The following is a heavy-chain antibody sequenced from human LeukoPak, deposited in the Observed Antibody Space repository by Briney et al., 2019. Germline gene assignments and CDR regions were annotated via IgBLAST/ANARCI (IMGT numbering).Heavy chain of an antibody. Sequence: PGGSLRLSCAASGFTFSSNSMDWVRQAPGKGLEWVSYISSGGSTIYYADFVRGRFTISRDNAKNSLYLEMNGLRAEDTAVYYCARDDVGVGTYDYYGMDVWGQGTTVIVSS. CDR3: ARDDVGVGTYDYYGMDV. D-gene: IGHD3-3*01. V-gene: IGHV3-48*01. CDR2: ISSGGSTI. J-gene: IGHJ6*02. CDR1: GFTFSSNS.